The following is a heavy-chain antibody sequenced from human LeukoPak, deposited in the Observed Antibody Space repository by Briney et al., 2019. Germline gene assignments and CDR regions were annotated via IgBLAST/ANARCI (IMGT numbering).Heavy chain of an antibody. Sequence: ASETLSLTCTVSGDSFTSVTDYWAWIRQPPGKGLEWIATGDYSGGTYYNPSLESRVAISADMSKNQISLQLTSVTGADTAVYYCAGERGEEYSSGWYKTNFFYNWGQGIRVTVSS. V-gene: IGHV4-39*07. CDR1: GDSFTSVTDY. D-gene: IGHD6-19*01. CDR3: AGERGEEYSSGWYKTNFFYN. J-gene: IGHJ4*02. CDR2: GDYSGGT.